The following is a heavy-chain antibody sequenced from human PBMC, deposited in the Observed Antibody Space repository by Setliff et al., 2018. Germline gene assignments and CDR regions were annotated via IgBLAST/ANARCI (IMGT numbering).Heavy chain of an antibody. CDR1: GGSISSGSYY. V-gene: IGHV4-61*02. D-gene: IGHD3-3*01. CDR2: IYTSGST. Sequence: SETLSLTCTVSGGSISSGSYYWSWIRQPAGKGLEWIGRIYTSGSTNYNPSLKSRVTISVDTPKNQFSLKLSSVTAADTAVYYCARATIFGVVIYYFDYWGQGTLITVSS. CDR3: ARATIFGVVIYYFDY. J-gene: IGHJ4*02.